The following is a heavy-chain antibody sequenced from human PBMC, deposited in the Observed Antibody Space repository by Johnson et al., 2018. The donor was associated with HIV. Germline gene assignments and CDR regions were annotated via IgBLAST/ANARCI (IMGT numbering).Heavy chain of an antibody. D-gene: IGHD2-15*01. J-gene: IGHJ3*02. Sequence: EVQLVESGGGLVQPGGSLRLSCAASGFTFSSYDMHWVRQTTGKGLEWVSAIGSAGDTYYQGSVKGRFTISRENAKNSLYLQMNSLRAGDTAVYYCAAGGVPALDIWGQGTMVTVSS. CDR2: IGSAGDT. CDR3: AAGGVPALDI. CDR1: GFTFSSYD. V-gene: IGHV3-13*01.